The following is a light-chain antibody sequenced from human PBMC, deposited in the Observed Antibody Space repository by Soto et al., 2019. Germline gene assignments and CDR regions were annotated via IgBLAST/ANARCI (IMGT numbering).Light chain of an antibody. CDR1: QDITYD. CDR2: LAS. J-gene: IGKJ2*01. Sequence: DIQMTQSPSSLSASVGDRVTITCRASQDITYDCAWYQQKAGRAPKRLMSLASRLASGVPSRFSGSGSGTEFTLTISSLQPEXXXXXXXXXXXXYPPVFGQGTKLEIK. V-gene: IGKV1-17*01. CDR3: XXXXXYPPV.